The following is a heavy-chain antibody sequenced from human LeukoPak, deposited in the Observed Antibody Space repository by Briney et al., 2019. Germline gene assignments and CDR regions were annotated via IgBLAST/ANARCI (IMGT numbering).Heavy chain of an antibody. CDR1: GYNFRSYW. CDR2: IDPTDSYT. Sequence: GESLKISCKGSGYNFRSYWISWVRQMPGKGLEWMGRIDPTDSYTDYSPSFEGHVTISVDRSITTAHLQWSSLKASDTAMYFCASSRAGTLKVHNWFDPWGQGSLVTVSS. CDR3: ASSRAGTLKVHNWFDP. J-gene: IGHJ5*02. D-gene: IGHD6-19*01. V-gene: IGHV5-10-1*01.